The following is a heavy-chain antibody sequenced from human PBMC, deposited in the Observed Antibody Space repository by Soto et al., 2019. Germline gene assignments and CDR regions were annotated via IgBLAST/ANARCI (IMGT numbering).Heavy chain of an antibody. V-gene: IGHV1-8*01. Sequence: QVQLVQSGAEVKKPGASVKVSCKASGYTFTSYDINWVRQATGQGLEWMGWMNPNSGNTGYAQKFQGRVTMTRNTXIXTXXMELSSLRSEDTAVYYCARVKLRHARGYYYYGMDVWGQGTTVTVSS. D-gene: IGHD1-26*01. CDR2: MNPNSGNT. J-gene: IGHJ6*02. CDR3: ARVKLRHARGYYYYGMDV. CDR1: GYTFTSYD.